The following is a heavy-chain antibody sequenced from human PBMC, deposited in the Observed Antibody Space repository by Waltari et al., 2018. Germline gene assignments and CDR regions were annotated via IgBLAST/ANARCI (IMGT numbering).Heavy chain of an antibody. CDR2: IRSEANSYAT. V-gene: IGHV3-73*01. CDR1: GITFSESS. Sequence: EVQLVDSGGDLVQPGGSLKLSCAASGITFSESSIHWVHQAPGKGLEWVGRIRSEANSYATAFAASVNGRFTIFRDDSKKTAYLQMNTLMSEDTALYYCTRSGTTTVAFDIWGQGTMVTVSS. J-gene: IGHJ3*02. D-gene: IGHD1-1*01. CDR3: TRSGTTTVAFDI.